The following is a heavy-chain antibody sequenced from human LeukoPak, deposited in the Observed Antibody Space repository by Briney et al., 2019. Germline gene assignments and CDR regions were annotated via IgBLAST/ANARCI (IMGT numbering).Heavy chain of an antibody. Sequence: GESLKTSCKGSGYSFTSYWIGWVRQMPGKGLEWMGIICPDDSNTKYSPSFQGLVTISADKSISTAYLQWSSLKASDTAMYYCARQSITIFGVPRGWFDPWGQGTLVTVSS. J-gene: IGHJ5*02. V-gene: IGHV5-51*01. D-gene: IGHD3-3*01. CDR2: ICPDDSNT. CDR3: ARQSITIFGVPRGWFDP. CDR1: GYSFTSYW.